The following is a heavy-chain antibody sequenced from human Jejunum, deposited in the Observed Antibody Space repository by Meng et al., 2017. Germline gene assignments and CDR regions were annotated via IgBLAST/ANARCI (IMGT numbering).Heavy chain of an antibody. CDR2: IWCDGSTK. V-gene: IGHV3-33*01. J-gene: IGHJ4*02. Sequence: GESLKISCAASGFTFSHYAMHWVRQAPGKGLEWVAVIWCDGSTKYYVDSVKGRFTISRDNSKNTLSVQMNSLRAEDTAVYYCAASIAAAGIIDYWGQGTLVTVSS. CDR1: GFTFSHYA. CDR3: AASIAAAGIIDY. D-gene: IGHD6-13*01.